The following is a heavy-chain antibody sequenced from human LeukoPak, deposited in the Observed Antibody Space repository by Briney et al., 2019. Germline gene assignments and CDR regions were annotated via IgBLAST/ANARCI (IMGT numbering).Heavy chain of an antibody. CDR1: GFTFSSYG. D-gene: IGHD1-26*01. CDR2: IRYDGSNK. V-gene: IGHV3-30*02. Sequence: GGSLRLSCAASGFTFSSYGMHWVRQAPGKGLEWVAFIRYDGSNKYYADSVKGRFTISRDNSKNTLYLQMNSLRAEDMALYYCARGNSGSYSLDWFDPWGPGTLVTVSS. CDR3: ARGNSGSYSLDWFDP. J-gene: IGHJ5*02.